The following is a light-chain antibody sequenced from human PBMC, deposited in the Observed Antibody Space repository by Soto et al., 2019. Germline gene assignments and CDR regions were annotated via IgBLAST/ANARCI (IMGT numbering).Light chain of an antibody. J-gene: IGKJ2*01. CDR1: QSISTW. Sequence: IQLTQSPSTLSASIGDRVTITCRASQSISTWLAWYQQKPGKAPKLLISAASTLQSGVPSRFSGSGSETEFTLTITSLQPEDSATYYCQQRNSYPRTFGQGTKVDIK. V-gene: IGKV1-5*01. CDR3: QQRNSYPRT. CDR2: AAS.